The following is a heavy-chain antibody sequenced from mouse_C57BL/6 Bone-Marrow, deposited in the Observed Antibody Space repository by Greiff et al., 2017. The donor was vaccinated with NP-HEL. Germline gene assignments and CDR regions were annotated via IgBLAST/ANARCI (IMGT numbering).Heavy chain of an antibody. Sequence: QVHVKQSGAELARPGASVKMSCKASGYTFTSYTMHWVKQRPGQGLEWIGYINPSSGYTKYNQKFKDKATLTADKSSSTAYMQLSSLTSEDSAVYYCASRGYYGSSYDYAMDYWGQGTSVTVSS. CDR3: ASRGYYGSSYDYAMDY. CDR1: GYTFTSYT. D-gene: IGHD1-1*01. V-gene: IGHV1-4*01. CDR2: INPSSGYT. J-gene: IGHJ4*01.